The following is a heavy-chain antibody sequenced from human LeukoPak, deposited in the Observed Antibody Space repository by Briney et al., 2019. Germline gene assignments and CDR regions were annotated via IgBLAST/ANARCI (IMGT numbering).Heavy chain of an antibody. CDR1: GYTFTGYY. J-gene: IGHJ6*03. CDR3: AGGSLVTTKYYYYYMDV. D-gene: IGHD4-17*01. Sequence: ASVKLSCKASGYTFTGYYMHWVRQAPGQGLEWMGWINPNSGGTNYEQKFQGRVSMTRDTSISTAYMELSRLRSDDTAVYYCAGGSLVTTKYYYYYMDVWGKGTTVTVSS. CDR2: INPNSGGT. V-gene: IGHV1-2*02.